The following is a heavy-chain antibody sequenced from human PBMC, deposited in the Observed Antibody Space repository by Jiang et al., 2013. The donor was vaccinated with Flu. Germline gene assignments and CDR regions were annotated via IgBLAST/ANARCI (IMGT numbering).Heavy chain of an antibody. J-gene: IGHJ4*02. CDR1: EFTFSNAW. D-gene: IGHD6-13*01. V-gene: IGHV3-15*01. CDR2: IKSKTDGETT. CDR3: TKGHRTAAGIFDY. Sequence: PGGSLRLSCAASEFTFSNAWMSWVRQAPGKGLEWVGRIKSKTDGETTDYAAPLKGRFTISRDDSKNTLYLEMNSLKTEDTAVYYCTKGHRTAAGIFDYWGQGTLVTASS.